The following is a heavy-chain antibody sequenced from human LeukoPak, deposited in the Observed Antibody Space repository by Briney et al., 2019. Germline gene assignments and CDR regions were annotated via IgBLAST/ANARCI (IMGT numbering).Heavy chain of an antibody. CDR3: TRGLVVVAQYFQH. CDR2: IDTTSTSM. D-gene: IGHD2-15*01. CDR1: GFTFDTYT. J-gene: IGHJ1*01. V-gene: IGHV3-48*01. Sequence: GGSLRLSCAASGFTFDTYTMNWVRQAPGTGLEWVSYIDTTSTSMYYADSVKGRFTISRDNAKNSLYLQMNSLRVEDTAVYYCTRGLVVVAQYFQHWGQGTLVTVSS.